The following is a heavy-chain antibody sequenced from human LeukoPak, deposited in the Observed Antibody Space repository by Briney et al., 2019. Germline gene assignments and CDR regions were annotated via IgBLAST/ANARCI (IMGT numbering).Heavy chain of an antibody. CDR3: ASDLRDYYDSSGYVY. D-gene: IGHD3-22*01. CDR1: GGSISSYY. J-gene: IGHJ4*02. Sequence: SETLSLTCTVSGGSISSYYWSWIRQPPGKGLEWIGYIYYSGSTNYNPSLKSRVTISVDTSKNQFSLKLSSVTAADTAVYYCASDLRDYYDSSGYVYWGQGTLVTVSS. CDR2: IYYSGST. V-gene: IGHV4-59*12.